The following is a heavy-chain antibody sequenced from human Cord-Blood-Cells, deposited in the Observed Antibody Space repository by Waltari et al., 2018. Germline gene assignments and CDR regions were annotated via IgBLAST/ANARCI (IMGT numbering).Heavy chain of an antibody. CDR3: AREGGGYSSPGGFDP. Sequence: QVQLQESGPGLVKPSETLSLTCAVSGYSISSGYYWGWIRQPPGKGLEWIGSIYHSGSTYYNPSLKSRVTISVDTSKNQFSLKLSSVTAADTAVYYCAREGGGYSSPGGFDPWGQGTLVTVSS. D-gene: IGHD6-13*01. J-gene: IGHJ5*02. V-gene: IGHV4-38-2*02. CDR2: IYHSGST. CDR1: GYSISSGYY.